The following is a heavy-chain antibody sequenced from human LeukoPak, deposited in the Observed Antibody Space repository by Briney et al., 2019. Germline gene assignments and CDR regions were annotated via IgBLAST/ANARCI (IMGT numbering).Heavy chain of an antibody. Sequence: GASVKVSCMASGYTFTSYGISWVRQAPGQGREGMGWISAYNGNKNYPQKLQGRVTMTTDTSTSTAYRELRSLRSDDTAVYYCARDIKWVTIVGVVHPTFDYWGQGTLVTVSS. D-gene: IGHD3-3*01. J-gene: IGHJ4*02. CDR2: ISAYNGNK. CDR1: GYTFTSYG. V-gene: IGHV1-18*01. CDR3: ARDIKWVTIVGVVHPTFDY.